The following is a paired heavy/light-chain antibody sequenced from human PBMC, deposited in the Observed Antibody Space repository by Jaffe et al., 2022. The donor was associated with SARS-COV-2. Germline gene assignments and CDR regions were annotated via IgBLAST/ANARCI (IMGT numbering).Light chain of an antibody. V-gene: IGKV1-5*03. Sequence: DIQMTQSPSTLSASVGDRVTITCRASQSIGRWLAWYQQKPGKAPKLLIYKASTLESGVPSRFSGSGSGTEFTLTISSLQPDDFATYYCQQYNSYPRTFGQGTKVEIK. CDR1: QSIGRW. J-gene: IGKJ1*01. CDR2: KAS. CDR3: QQYNSYPRT.
Heavy chain of an antibody. Sequence: EVQLVESGGGLVQPGGSLRLSCAASGFTFSTYAMSWVRQAPGKGLEWVSTISDSGGTYYADSVKGRFTISRDNSRNTLYLQMNSLRAEDTALYYCAKDEQWLEVWGYYYYMDVWGIGTTVTVSS. V-gene: IGHV3-23*04. D-gene: IGHD6-19*01. CDR2: ISDSGGT. CDR3: AKDEQWLEVWGYYYYMDV. CDR1: GFTFSTYA. J-gene: IGHJ6*03.